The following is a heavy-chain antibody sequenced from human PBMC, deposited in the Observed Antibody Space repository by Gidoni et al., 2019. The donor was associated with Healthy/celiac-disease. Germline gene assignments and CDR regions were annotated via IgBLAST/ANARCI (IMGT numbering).Heavy chain of an antibody. D-gene: IGHD3-10*01. CDR1: GFTFISYA. CDR3: AKGVVLLWFGELFHFDY. Sequence: EVQLLESGGGLVQPGGSLRLSCAASGFTFISYAMSWVRQAPGKGLEWVSAIRGSGGSTYYADAVKGRFTISRDNSKNTLYLQMNSLRAEDTAVYYCAKGVVLLWFGELFHFDYWGQGTLVTVSS. V-gene: IGHV3-23*01. J-gene: IGHJ4*02. CDR2: IRGSGGST.